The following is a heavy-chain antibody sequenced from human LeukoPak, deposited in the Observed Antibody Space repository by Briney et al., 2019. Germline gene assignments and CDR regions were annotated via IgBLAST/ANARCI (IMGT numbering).Heavy chain of an antibody. J-gene: IGHJ6*03. CDR1: GFTFSSYS. CDR3: ASGHDDYYYYMDV. V-gene: IGHV3-21*01. CDR2: ISSSSYI. Sequence: GGSLRLSCAASGFTFSSYSMNWVRQAPGKGLEWVSSISSSSYIYYADSVKGRFTISRDNAKNSLYLQMNSPRAEDTAVYYCASGHDDYYYYMDVWGKGTTVTVSS. D-gene: IGHD3-3*01.